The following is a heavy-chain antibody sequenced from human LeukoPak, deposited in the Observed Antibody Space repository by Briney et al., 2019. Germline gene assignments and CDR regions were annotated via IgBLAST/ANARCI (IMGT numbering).Heavy chain of an antibody. CDR3: ARAGVATITLGY. D-gene: IGHD5-12*01. J-gene: IGHJ4*02. V-gene: IGHV3-53*01. Sequence: GGSLTLSCAASGFTLSSNYMSWVRQAPGKGLEWVAVIYSGGSTYYADSVKGRLTISRDNSKNTLYLQMNSLGADDTAVYYCARAGVATITLGYWGQGTLVTVSS. CDR1: GFTLSSNY. CDR2: IYSGGST.